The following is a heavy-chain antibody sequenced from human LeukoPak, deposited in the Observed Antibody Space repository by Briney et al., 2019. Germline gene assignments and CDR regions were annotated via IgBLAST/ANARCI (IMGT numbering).Heavy chain of an antibody. CDR1: GYTYTGYY. J-gene: IGHJ5*02. V-gene: IGHV1-2*02. D-gene: IGHD1-26*01. CDR2: INPNSGGT. Sequence: GASVKVSCKASGYTYTGYYMHWVRQASGQGLEWMGWINPNSGGTNYAQKFQGRVTMTRDTSISTAYMELSRLRSDDTAVYYCARVDRIGGANWFDPWGQGTLVTVSS. CDR3: ARVDRIGGANWFDP.